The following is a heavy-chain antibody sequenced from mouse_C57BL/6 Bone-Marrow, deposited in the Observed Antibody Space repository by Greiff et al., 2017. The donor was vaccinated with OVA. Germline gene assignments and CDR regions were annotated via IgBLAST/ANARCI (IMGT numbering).Heavy chain of an antibody. V-gene: IGHV1-55*01. Sequence: VQLQQPGAELVKPGASVKMSCKASGYTFTSYWITWVKQRPGQGLEWIGDIYPGSGSTNYNEKFKSKATLTVDTSSSTAYMQLSSLTSEDSAVYYCARSGLGREYYFDYWGQGTTLTVSS. CDR1: GYTFTSYW. D-gene: IGHD4-1*01. CDR2: IYPGSGST. CDR3: ARSGLGREYYFDY. J-gene: IGHJ2*01.